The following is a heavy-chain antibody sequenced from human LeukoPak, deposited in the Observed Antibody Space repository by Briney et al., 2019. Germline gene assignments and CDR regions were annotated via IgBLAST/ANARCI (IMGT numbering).Heavy chain of an antibody. J-gene: IGHJ4*02. Sequence: SETLSLTCAVYGGSFSGYYWSWIRQPPGKGLEWIGEINHSGSTNYNPSLKSRVTISVDTSKNQFSLKLSSVTAADTAVYYCARTPQPRIQLWLHGARLAFDYWGQGTLVTVSS. CDR3: ARTPQPRIQLWLHGARLAFDY. CDR2: INHSGST. D-gene: IGHD5-18*01. V-gene: IGHV4-34*01. CDR1: GGSFSGYY.